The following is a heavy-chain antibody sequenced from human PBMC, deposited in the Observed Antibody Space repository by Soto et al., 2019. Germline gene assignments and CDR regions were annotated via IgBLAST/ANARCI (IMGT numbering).Heavy chain of an antibody. Sequence: PSETLSLTCTVSGGSISSGGYYWSWIRQHPGKGLEWIGYIYYSGSTYYNPSLKSRVTISVDTSKNQFSLKLSSVTAADTAVYYCASQITMVRGDPGWFDPWGQGTLVTVSP. D-gene: IGHD3-10*01. CDR1: GGSISSGGYY. CDR2: IYYSGST. CDR3: ASQITMVRGDPGWFDP. J-gene: IGHJ5*02. V-gene: IGHV4-31*03.